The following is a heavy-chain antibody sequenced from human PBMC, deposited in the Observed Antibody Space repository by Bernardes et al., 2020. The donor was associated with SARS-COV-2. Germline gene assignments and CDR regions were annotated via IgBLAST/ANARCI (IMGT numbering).Heavy chain of an antibody. CDR2: INPHGGTI. CDR3: ARDSTTDRTLDC. J-gene: IGHJ4*02. CDR1: GFTFSSYW. D-gene: IGHD2-15*01. V-gene: IGHV3-74*01. Sequence: GGSLRLSCTASGFTFSSYWMNWVRHAPGKGLLWLSQINPHGGTIRYADSVKGRFTISRDNAKNTVYLQMNSLRDEDTAVYYCARDSTTDRTLDCWGQGVPVT.